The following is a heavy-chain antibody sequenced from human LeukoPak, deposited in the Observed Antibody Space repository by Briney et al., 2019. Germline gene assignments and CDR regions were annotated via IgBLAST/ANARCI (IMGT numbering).Heavy chain of an antibody. CDR2: IWYDGSNK. V-gene: IGHV3-33*06. CDR1: GFTFSSYS. Sequence: GGSLRLSCAASGFTFSSYSMNWVRQAPGKGLEWVAVIWYDGSNKYYADSVKGRFTISRDNSKNTLYLQMNSLRAEDTAVYYCAKTRPLDSSSWSHGDYWGQGTLVTVSS. J-gene: IGHJ4*02. D-gene: IGHD6-13*01. CDR3: AKTRPLDSSSWSHGDY.